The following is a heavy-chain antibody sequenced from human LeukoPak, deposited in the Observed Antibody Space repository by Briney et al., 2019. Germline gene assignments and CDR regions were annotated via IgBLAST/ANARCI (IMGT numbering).Heavy chain of an antibody. Sequence: ASVKVSRKASAFTFIDYHMHWPHQAPGTGLGWMGHVDPEDGRTKYAQKFQGRLTITADTSTNTTYMQLTNLTSEDTAVYYCATGAPDIWGQGTMVIVS. CDR2: VDPEDGRT. J-gene: IGHJ3*02. CDR1: AFTFIDYH. V-gene: IGHV1-69-2*01. CDR3: ATGAPDI.